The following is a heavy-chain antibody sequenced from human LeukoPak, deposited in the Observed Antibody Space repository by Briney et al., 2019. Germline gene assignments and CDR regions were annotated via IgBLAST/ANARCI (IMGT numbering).Heavy chain of an antibody. CDR1: GFSLINCD. D-gene: IGHD4/OR15-4a*01. J-gene: IGHJ4*02. CDR3: ARDWAGGASGFVDY. CDR2: VYSDGSNK. V-gene: IGHV3-33*01. Sequence: GGSLRLSCAPSGFSLINCDMHWVRRPPGKGVEWVAVVYSDGSNKYYADSVRGRFTISRDNSKNTASLQMNSLRAEDTAMYYCARDWAGGASGFVDYWGQGTPVMVSS.